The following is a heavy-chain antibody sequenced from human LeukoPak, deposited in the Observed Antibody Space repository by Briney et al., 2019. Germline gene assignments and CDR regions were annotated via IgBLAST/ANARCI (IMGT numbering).Heavy chain of an antibody. Sequence: PSETLSLTCTVSGGSISSYYWSWIRQPPGKGLEWIGYIYYSGSTNYNPSLKSRVTISVDTSKNQFPLKLSSVTAADTAVYYCAREAVAGPIFDYWGEGTLVTVSS. J-gene: IGHJ4*02. CDR1: GGSISSYY. CDR2: IYYSGST. D-gene: IGHD6-13*01. V-gene: IGHV4-59*01. CDR3: AREAVAGPIFDY.